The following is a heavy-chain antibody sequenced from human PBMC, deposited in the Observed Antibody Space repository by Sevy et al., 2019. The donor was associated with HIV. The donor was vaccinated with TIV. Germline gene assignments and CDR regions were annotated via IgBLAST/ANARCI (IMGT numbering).Heavy chain of an antibody. V-gene: IGHV3-48*02. CDR2: ISNSGSTT. CDR1: GFRFNYHN. J-gene: IGHJ4*02. D-gene: IGHD6-25*01. Sequence: GGSLRLSCAASGFRFNYHNMNWVRQAPGKGLEWISYISNSGSTTYLADSVRGRCTISRDNAKNSLFLEMDNLTDEDTAVYYCAREGNRERQTIPLDSWGRGIQVTVSS. CDR3: AREGNRERQTIPLDS.